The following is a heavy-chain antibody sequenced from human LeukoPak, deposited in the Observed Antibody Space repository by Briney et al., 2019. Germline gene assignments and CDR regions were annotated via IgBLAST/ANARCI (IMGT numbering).Heavy chain of an antibody. Sequence: GESLKISCKGSGYKFPTYWIGWVRQMPGKGLEWMGIIYPDDSDTRYSPSFQGQVTISADKSISTAYLQWSSLKASDTAMYYCARLGEAYCGGDCPNWFDPWGQGTLVTVSS. D-gene: IGHD2-21*02. CDR2: IYPDDSDT. CDR1: GYKFPTYW. CDR3: ARLGEAYCGGDCPNWFDP. V-gene: IGHV5-51*01. J-gene: IGHJ5*02.